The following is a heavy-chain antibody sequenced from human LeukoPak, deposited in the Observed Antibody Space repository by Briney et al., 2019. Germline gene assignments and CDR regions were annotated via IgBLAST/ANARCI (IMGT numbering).Heavy chain of an antibody. D-gene: IGHD5-12*01. CDR1: GGSISSYF. CDR2: IYYSGST. Sequence: SKTLSLTCTVSGGSISSYFWSWVRQPPGKGLEWIGYIYYSGSTNYNPSLKSRVTISVDTSKNQFSLKLASVTTADTAVYYCARDRWLGYWGQGTLVTVSS. J-gene: IGHJ4*02. V-gene: IGHV4-59*01. CDR3: ARDRWLGY.